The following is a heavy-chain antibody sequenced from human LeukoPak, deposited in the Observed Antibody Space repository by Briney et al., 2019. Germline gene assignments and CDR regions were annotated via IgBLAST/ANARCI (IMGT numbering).Heavy chain of an antibody. V-gene: IGHV1-46*01. CDR1: GYTFTSYY. Sequence: ASVKVSCKASGYTFTSYYMHWVRQAPGQGLEWMGIINPSGGSTSYAQKFQGRVTMTRDMSTSTVYMELSSLRSEDTAVYYCARGGDIVGVTAIVAFDYWGQGTLVTVSS. D-gene: IGHD2-21*02. J-gene: IGHJ4*02. CDR3: ARGGDIVGVTAIVAFDY. CDR2: INPSGGST.